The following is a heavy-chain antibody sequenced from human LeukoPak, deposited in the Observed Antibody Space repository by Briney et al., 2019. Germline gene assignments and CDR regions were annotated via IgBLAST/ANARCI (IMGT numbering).Heavy chain of an antibody. D-gene: IGHD6-19*01. CDR2: IYYSGST. Sequence: SETLSLTCTVSGGSISSSSYYWGWIRRPPGKGLEWIGSIYYSGSTYYNPSLKSRVTISVDTSKNQFSLKLSSVTAADTAVYYCARHQRTSGWYFNWFDPWGQGTLVTVSS. J-gene: IGHJ5*02. V-gene: IGHV4-39*01. CDR3: ARHQRTSGWYFNWFDP. CDR1: GGSISSSSYY.